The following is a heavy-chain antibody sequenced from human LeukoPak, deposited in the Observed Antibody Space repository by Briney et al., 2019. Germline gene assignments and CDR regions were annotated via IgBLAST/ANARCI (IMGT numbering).Heavy chain of an antibody. Sequence: GGTLRLSCAASGFSFSSHGMSWVRQAPGKGLEWVSAISGSGGSTYYADSVKGRFTISRDNSKNTLYLQMNSLRAEDTAVYDCASAATMMIVLRAGVDYWGQGTLVTVSS. D-gene: IGHD3-22*01. V-gene: IGHV3-23*01. CDR1: GFSFSSHG. J-gene: IGHJ4*02. CDR3: ASAATMMIVLRAGVDY. CDR2: ISGSGGST.